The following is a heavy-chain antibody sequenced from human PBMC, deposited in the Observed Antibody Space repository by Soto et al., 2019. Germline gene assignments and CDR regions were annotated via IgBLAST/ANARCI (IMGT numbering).Heavy chain of an antibody. D-gene: IGHD2-2*01. Sequence: SETLSLTXNVSGASVSSGSHYWSWIRQPPGKGLEWIGHIYFSGSTKYNPSLKSRVTISVDMSKNQFSLRVISVTAADTAVYYCAKDQLAPDYWGQGTLVTVSS. V-gene: IGHV4-61*01. CDR1: GASVSSGSHY. CDR3: AKDQLAPDY. CDR2: IYFSGST. J-gene: IGHJ4*02.